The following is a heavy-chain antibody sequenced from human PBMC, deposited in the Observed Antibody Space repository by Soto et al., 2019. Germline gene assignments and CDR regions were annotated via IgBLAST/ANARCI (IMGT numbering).Heavy chain of an antibody. J-gene: IGHJ4*02. Sequence: GGSLRLSCAASGFTFISYAMSWVRQAPGKGLEWVSAISGSGGSTYYADSVKGRFTISRDNSKNTLYLQMNSLRAEDTAVYYCAKDLSYDILTGYSLPDYWGQGTLVTVSS. V-gene: IGHV3-23*01. CDR1: GFTFISYA. D-gene: IGHD3-9*01. CDR2: ISGSGGST. CDR3: AKDLSYDILTGYSLPDY.